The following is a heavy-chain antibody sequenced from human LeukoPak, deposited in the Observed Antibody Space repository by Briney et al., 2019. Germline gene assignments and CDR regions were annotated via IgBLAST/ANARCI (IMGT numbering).Heavy chain of an antibody. Sequence: SETLSLTCPVSGGYLNNYYWTWIRQPPGRGLEGIGHIYYSGNTYYNPSLKSRVTISVDTSKNQFSLKLSSVTAAATAVYYFPRVANSAMEEGGFDYWGQGTLVTVSS. CDR2: IYYSGNT. D-gene: IGHD5-18*01. J-gene: IGHJ4*02. CDR1: GGYLNNYY. CDR3: PRVANSAMEEGGFDY. V-gene: IGHV4-59*08.